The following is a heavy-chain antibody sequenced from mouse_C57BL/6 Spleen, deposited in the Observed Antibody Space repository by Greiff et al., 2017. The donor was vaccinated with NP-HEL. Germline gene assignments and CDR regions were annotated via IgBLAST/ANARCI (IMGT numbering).Heavy chain of an antibody. J-gene: IGHJ1*03. CDR2: IYPGDGDT. D-gene: IGHD1-1*01. CDR1: GYAFSSYW. V-gene: IGHV1-80*01. CDR3: ARGFYYYGSSTWGYFDV. Sequence: VQLQQSGAELVKPGASVKISCKASGYAFSSYWMNWVKQRPGKGLEWIGQIYPGDGDTNYNGKFKGKATLTADKSSSTAYMQLSSLTSEDSAVYFCARGFYYYGSSTWGYFDVWGTGTTVTVSS.